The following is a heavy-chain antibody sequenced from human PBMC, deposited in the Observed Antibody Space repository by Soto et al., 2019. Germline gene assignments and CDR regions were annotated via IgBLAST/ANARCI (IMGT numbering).Heavy chain of an antibody. J-gene: IGHJ3*02. V-gene: IGHV3-23*01. CDR1: GFTFSNYA. CDR2: ISGSSGGT. CDR3: AKYCGGDCDDAFDI. Sequence: SLRLSCAASGFTFSNYAINWVRQAPGKGLEWVSLISGSSGGTYYADSVKGRFTISRDTSKNTLYLQMNSLRAEDTAVYYCAKYCGGDCDDAFDIWGQGTMVTVSS. D-gene: IGHD2-21*02.